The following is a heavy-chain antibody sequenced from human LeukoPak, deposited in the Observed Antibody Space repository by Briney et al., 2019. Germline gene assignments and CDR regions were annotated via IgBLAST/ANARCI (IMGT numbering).Heavy chain of an antibody. CDR1: GFTFDDYA. J-gene: IGHJ4*02. D-gene: IGHD4-23*01. V-gene: IGHV3-9*01. CDR2: ISWNSGSI. Sequence: PGGSLRLSCAASGFTFDDYAMHWVRQAPGKGLEWVSGISWNSGSIGYADSVKGRFTISRDNAKNSLYLQMNSLRAEDTALYYCARDSGNFSFDYWGQGTLVTVSS. CDR3: ARDSGNFSFDY.